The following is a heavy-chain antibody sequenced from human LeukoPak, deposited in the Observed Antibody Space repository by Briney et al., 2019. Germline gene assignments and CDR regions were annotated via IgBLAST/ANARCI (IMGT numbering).Heavy chain of an antibody. CDR1: GSTFSSFG. Sequence: PGGSLRLSCSASGSTFSSFGMHWVRQAPGKGLEWVAFIQYDGSNKYHADSAKGRFTISRDNSKNMLYLQMNSLRAEDTAVYYCARDYGSGIDQWGQGTQVTVSS. CDR3: ARDYGSGIDQ. CDR2: IQYDGSNK. J-gene: IGHJ4*02. V-gene: IGHV3-30*02. D-gene: IGHD3-10*01.